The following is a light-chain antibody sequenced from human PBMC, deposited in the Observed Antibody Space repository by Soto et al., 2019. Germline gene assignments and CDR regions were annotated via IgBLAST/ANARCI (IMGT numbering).Light chain of an antibody. CDR3: GTWDSSLSAL. Sequence: QSVLTQPPSVSAAPGQKVTISCSGSSXNIGNNYVSWYQQLPGTAPKLLIYDNNKRPSGIPDRFSGSKSGTSATLGITGLQTGDEADYYCGTWDSSLSALFGTGTKVTVL. V-gene: IGLV1-51*01. CDR2: DNN. CDR1: SXNIGNNY. J-gene: IGLJ1*01.